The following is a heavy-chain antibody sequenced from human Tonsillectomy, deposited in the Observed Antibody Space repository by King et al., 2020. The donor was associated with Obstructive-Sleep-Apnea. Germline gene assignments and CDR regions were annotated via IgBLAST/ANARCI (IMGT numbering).Heavy chain of an antibody. CDR1: GGSISNYY. V-gene: IGHV4-59*08. Sequence: VQLQESGPGLVKPSETLSLTCTVSGGSISNYYWSWIRQPPGKGLEWIGYMYYSGNTNFNPSLKSRVTISADTSKIQFSLGLSSVTAADTAVFYWARHRGVEDYGGYGDYFDYWGQGTLVTVSS. D-gene: IGHD5-12*01. CDR2: MYYSGNT. CDR3: ARHRGVEDYGGYGDYFDY. J-gene: IGHJ4*02.